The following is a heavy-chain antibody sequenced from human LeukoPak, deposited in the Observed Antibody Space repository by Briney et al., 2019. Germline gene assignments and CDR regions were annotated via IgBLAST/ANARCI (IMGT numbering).Heavy chain of an antibody. CDR3: ASGGPERKTTVEGIFDY. CDR1: GGTFSSYA. Sequence: SVKVSCKASGGTFSSYAISWVRQAPGEGLEWMGGIIPIFGTANYAQKLQGRVTITADESTSTAYMELSRLRSEDTAVYYCASGGPERKTTVEGIFDYWGQGTLVTVSS. V-gene: IGHV1-69*13. D-gene: IGHD4-23*01. CDR2: IIPIFGTA. J-gene: IGHJ4*02.